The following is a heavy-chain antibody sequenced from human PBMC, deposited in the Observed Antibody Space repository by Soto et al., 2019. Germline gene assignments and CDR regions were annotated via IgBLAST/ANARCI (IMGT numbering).Heavy chain of an antibody. CDR2: IYYSGST. Sequence: PQTLPHPYTVSGGVTISYRWSWIRQPPGKGLEWIGYIYYSGSTNYNPSLKSRVTISVDTSKNQFSLKLSSVTAADTAVYYCARDCPYYHPWGQGTLVTVS. CDR3: ARDCPYYHP. D-gene: IGHD3-10*01. V-gene: IGHV4-59*08. J-gene: IGHJ5*02. CDR1: GGVTISYR.